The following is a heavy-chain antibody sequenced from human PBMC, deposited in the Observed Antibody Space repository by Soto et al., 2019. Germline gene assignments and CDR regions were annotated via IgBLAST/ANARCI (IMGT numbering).Heavy chain of an antibody. D-gene: IGHD3-10*01. V-gene: IGHV4-34*01. CDR3: ARSRRDFGYGSGSYYKP. J-gene: IGHJ4*02. CDR1: GLSFSGYY. CDR2: INHSGST. Sequence: SETLSLTCAVYGLSFSGYYWSWIRQPPGKGLEWIGEINHSGSTNYNPSLKSRVTISVDTSKNQFSLKLSSVTAADTAVYYCARSRRDFGYGSGSYYKPWGQGTLVTVSS.